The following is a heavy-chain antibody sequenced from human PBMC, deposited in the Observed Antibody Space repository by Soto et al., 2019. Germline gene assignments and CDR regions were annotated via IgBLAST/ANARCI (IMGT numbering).Heavy chain of an antibody. CDR2: ISYDGNNK. J-gene: IGHJ4*02. CDR3: AKDRDYDSSGYIDY. Sequence: QVQLVESGGGVVQPGRSLRLSCAASGFTFSSYGMHWVRQAPGKGLEWVAVISYDGNNKYYADSVKGRFTISRDNSNNTLYLQVNSLRAEDTAVYYCAKDRDYDSSGYIDYWGQGTLVNVSS. V-gene: IGHV3-30*18. D-gene: IGHD3-22*01. CDR1: GFTFSSYG.